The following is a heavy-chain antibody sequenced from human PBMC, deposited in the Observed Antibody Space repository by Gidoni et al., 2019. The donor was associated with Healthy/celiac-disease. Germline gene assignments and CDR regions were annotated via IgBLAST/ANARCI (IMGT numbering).Heavy chain of an antibody. J-gene: IGHJ6*02. CDR2: INHSGST. CDR3: ARGLRDIVVVPTAPRAYGMDV. V-gene: IGHV4-34*01. CDR1: GGSFSGYY. D-gene: IGHD2-2*01. Sequence: QVQLQQWGAGLLKPSETLSLTCAVYGGSFSGYYWSLIRPPPGKGLEWIGEINHSGSTNYNPSLKSRVTISVDTSKNQFSLKLSSVTAADTAVYYCARGLRDIVVVPTAPRAYGMDVWGQGTTVTVSS.